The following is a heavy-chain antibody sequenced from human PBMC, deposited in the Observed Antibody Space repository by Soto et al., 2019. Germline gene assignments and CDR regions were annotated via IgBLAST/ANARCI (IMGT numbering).Heavy chain of an antibody. Sequence: QVQLVQSGAEVKKPGASVKVSCKASGYTFTSYDINWVRQATGQGLEWMGWMNPNSGNTGYAQKFQGRVTMTRNTSISTAYMELSSLRSEDTAVYYCARVTHYDVWSGPTSGMDVWGQGTTVTVSS. D-gene: IGHD3-3*01. CDR1: GYTFTSYD. J-gene: IGHJ6*02. V-gene: IGHV1-8*01. CDR3: ARVTHYDVWSGPTSGMDV. CDR2: MNPNSGNT.